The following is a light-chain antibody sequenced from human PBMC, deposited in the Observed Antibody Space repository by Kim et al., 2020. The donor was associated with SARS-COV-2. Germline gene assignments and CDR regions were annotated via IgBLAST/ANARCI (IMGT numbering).Light chain of an antibody. J-gene: IGKJ4*01. CDR1: QSVSSSY. V-gene: IGKV3-20*01. CDR2: GAS. Sequence: EIVLTQSPGTLSLSPGERATLSCRASQSVSSSYLAWYQQKPGQAPRLLIYGASSRTTGIPDRFSGSGSGTDFTLTISRQEPEDFAVYYCQQYGSSPYTFGGGTKVDIK. CDR3: QQYGSSPYT.